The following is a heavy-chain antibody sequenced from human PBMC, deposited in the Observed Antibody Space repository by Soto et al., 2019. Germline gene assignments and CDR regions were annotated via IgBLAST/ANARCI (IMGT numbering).Heavy chain of an antibody. V-gene: IGHV3-74*01. CDR1: GFTFSSYW. Sequence: GSLRLSCAASGFTFSSYWMHWVRQAPGKGLVWVSRINSDGSSTSYADSVKGRFTISRDNAKNTLYLQMNSLRAEDTAVYYCARSKKGYYYGMDVWGQGTTVTVSS. J-gene: IGHJ6*02. CDR3: ARSKKGYYYGMDV. D-gene: IGHD3-10*01. CDR2: INSDGSST.